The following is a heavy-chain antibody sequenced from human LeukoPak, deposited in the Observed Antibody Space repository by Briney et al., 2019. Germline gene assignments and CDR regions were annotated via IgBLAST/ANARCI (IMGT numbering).Heavy chain of an antibody. CDR3: AKAPVTSCRGAFCYPLDY. V-gene: IGHV3-23*01. CDR2: MSSSDDGR. Sequence: GGSLRLSCATSGFSFSSYAMSWVRQAPGKGLEWVSAMSSSDDGRYYAASVRGRFTISRDTSRSTLYLQMNSLRAEDAAVYYCAKAPVTSCRGAFCYPLDYWGQGTLVTVSS. D-gene: IGHD2-15*01. CDR1: GFSFSSYA. J-gene: IGHJ4*02.